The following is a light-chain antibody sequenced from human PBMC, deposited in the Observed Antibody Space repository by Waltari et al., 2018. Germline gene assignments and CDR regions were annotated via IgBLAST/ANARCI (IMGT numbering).Light chain of an antibody. Sequence: SYELTQPPSVSVAPGQTARITCDGDKIGSKNVHWYQHKPGQAPVLVVYDDGDRPSGIPERFSGSNSGNTAALIISRVDAGDEAEYYCQVWDSGSNHYVFGTVTKVTVL. J-gene: IGLJ1*01. CDR3: QVWDSGSNHYV. V-gene: IGLV3-21*02. CDR2: DDG. CDR1: KIGSKN.